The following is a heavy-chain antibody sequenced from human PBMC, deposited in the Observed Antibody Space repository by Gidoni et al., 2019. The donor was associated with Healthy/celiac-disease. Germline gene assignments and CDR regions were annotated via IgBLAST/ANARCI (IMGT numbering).Heavy chain of an antibody. CDR1: GYSFNSYW. CDR3: ARHGRAGLDPHRMDV. CDR2: IYPGDSDT. D-gene: IGHD1-1*01. V-gene: IGHV5-51*01. J-gene: IGHJ6*03. Sequence: EVQLVQSGAEVTKPGESLKISCKGSGYSFNSYWIGWVRQMPGKGLEWMGIIYPGDSDTRYRPSFQGQVTISADKSISTAYLQWSSLKASDTAMYYCARHGRAGLDPHRMDVWGKGTTVTVSS.